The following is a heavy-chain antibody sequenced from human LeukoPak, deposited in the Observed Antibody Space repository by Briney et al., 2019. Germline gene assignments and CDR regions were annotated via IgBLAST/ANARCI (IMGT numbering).Heavy chain of an antibody. CDR1: DGSISSGGYY. Sequence: SETLSLTCTVSDGSISSGGYYWSWISQHPGKGLEWIGYIYYSGSTYYNPSLKSRVTISVDTSKNQFSLKLSSVTAADTAVYYCAREDTAMCDFDYWGQGTLVTASS. CDR2: IYYSGST. CDR3: AREDTAMCDFDY. D-gene: IGHD5-18*01. V-gene: IGHV4-31*03. J-gene: IGHJ4*02.